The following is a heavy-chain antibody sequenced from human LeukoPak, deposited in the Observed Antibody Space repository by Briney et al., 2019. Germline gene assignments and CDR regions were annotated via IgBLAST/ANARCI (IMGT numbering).Heavy chain of an antibody. CDR2: ISAYNGNT. V-gene: IGHV1-18*01. CDR1: GGTFSRYA. J-gene: IGHJ6*02. CDR3: ARDFKQLVLYYYYGMDV. Sequence: ASVKVSCKASGGTFSRYAISWVRQAPGQGLEWMGWISAYNGNTNYAQKLQGRVTMTTDTSTSTAYMELRSLRSDDTAVYYCARDFKQLVLYYYYGMDVWGQGTTVTVSS. D-gene: IGHD6-13*01.